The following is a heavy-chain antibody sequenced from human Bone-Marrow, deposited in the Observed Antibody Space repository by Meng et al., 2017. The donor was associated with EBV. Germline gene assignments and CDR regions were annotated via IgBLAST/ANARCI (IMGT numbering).Heavy chain of an antibody. V-gene: IGHV3-73*02. CDR2: ITTKRSDYAT. CDR1: GYNFNSSA. Sequence: QRGQAGGGFVQPGGYLRCSCEASGYNFNSSAVHWVRQASGKGLEWVGRITTKRSDYATAHIASVEGRFTVSRDDSANTAYLRMSSLKTEDSAIYYCTNLDYWGQGILVTVSS. CDR3: TNLDY. J-gene: IGHJ4*02.